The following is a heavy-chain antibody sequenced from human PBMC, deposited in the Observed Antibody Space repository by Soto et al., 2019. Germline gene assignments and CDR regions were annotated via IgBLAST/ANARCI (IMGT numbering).Heavy chain of an antibody. Sequence: GGSLRLSCAASGVTFSSYAMSWVRQAPGKGLEWVSAISGSGGSTYYTDSVKGRFTISRDNSKNTLYLQMNSLRAEDTAVYYCAKTRGYSHFGYWGQGTLVTVSS. CDR1: GVTFSSYA. J-gene: IGHJ4*02. CDR3: AKTRGYSHFGY. V-gene: IGHV3-23*01. D-gene: IGHD5-18*01. CDR2: ISGSGGST.